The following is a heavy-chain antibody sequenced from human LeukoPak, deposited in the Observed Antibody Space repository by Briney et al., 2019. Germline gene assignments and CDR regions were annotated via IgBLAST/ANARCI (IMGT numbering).Heavy chain of an antibody. Sequence: GESLKISCKGSGYSFTSYWIGRVRQMPGKGLEWMGIIYPGDSDTRYSPSFQGQVTISADKSISTAYLQWSSLKASDTAMYYCARTHYDFWSGYYRGFDYWGQGTLVTVSS. CDR1: GYSFTSYW. CDR3: ARTHYDFWSGYYRGFDY. D-gene: IGHD3-3*01. J-gene: IGHJ4*02. V-gene: IGHV5-51*01. CDR2: IYPGDSDT.